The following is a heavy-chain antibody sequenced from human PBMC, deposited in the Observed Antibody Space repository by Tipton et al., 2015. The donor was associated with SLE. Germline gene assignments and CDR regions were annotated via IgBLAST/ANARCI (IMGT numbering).Heavy chain of an antibody. V-gene: IGHV3-23*01. CDR2: ITGNGLNT. J-gene: IGHJ4*02. CDR1: GLTFSTYG. Sequence: SLRLSCAASGLTFSTYGMTWVRQAPGKGLEWISLITGNGLNTYYADSVKGRFAISRDNSKNTLHLQMNSLRAEDTAVYYCAKGSDFDIWGPGTLVTVSS. D-gene: IGHD3-10*01. CDR3: AKGSDFDI.